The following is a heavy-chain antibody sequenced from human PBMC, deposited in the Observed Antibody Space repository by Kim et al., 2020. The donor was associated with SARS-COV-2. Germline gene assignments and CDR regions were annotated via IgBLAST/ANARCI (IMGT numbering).Heavy chain of an antibody. CDR2: IIPILGIA. D-gene: IGHD5-12*01. J-gene: IGHJ4*02. CDR1: GGTFSSYA. Sequence: SVKVSCKASGGTFSSYAISWVRQAPGQGLEWMGRIIPILGIANYAQKFQGRVTITADKSTSTAYMERSSLRSEDTAVYYCARGRQGYNYAPHYYFDYWGQGTLVTVSS. V-gene: IGHV1-69*04. CDR3: ARGRQGYNYAPHYYFDY.